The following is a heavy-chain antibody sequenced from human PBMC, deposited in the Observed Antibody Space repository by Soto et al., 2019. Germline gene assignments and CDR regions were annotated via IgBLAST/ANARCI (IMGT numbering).Heavy chain of an antibody. CDR3: AREVVGSYKDYMVV. V-gene: IGHV4-31*03. CDR1: GGSVSSDTYY. D-gene: IGHD2-15*01. J-gene: IGHJ6*03. Sequence: QVQLQESGPGLVKPSQTLSLTCTVSGGSVSSDTYYWSWIRQHPGKGLEWIGYIFYSGSTYYNPSLKSRVTISVDMSKNQFSLKLSSVTAADTAVYYCAREVVGSYKDYMVVWGKGTTVTVSS. CDR2: IFYSGST.